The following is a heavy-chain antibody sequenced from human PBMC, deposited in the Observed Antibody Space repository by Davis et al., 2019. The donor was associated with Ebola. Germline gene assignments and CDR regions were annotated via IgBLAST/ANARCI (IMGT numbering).Heavy chain of an antibody. CDR1: GGSVSSSSYS. CDR2: IHYTDNP. Sequence: PSETLSLTCTVSGGSVSSSSYSRTWTRQPPGNGPECNGYIHYTDNPEYNPSLKTRVTISVDTSKNQFSLKLSSVTAADTALYYCARLPAAILLFDYWGQGSLVTVSS. CDR3: ARLPAAILLFDY. D-gene: IGHD2-2*02. J-gene: IGHJ4*02. V-gene: IGHV4-61*01.